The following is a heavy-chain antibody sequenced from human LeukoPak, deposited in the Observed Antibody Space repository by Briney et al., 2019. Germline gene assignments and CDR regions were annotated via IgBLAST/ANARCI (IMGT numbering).Heavy chain of an antibody. D-gene: IGHD3-22*01. CDR1: GGSISSYY. CDR3: ARDGDYYDSKGNWFDP. V-gene: IGHV4-59*01. CDR2: IYYSGST. J-gene: IGHJ5*02. Sequence: SEILSLTCTVSGGSISSYYWSWIRQPPGKGLEWVGYIYYSGSTNYNPSLKSRVTISVDTSKNQFSLKLSSVTAADTAVYYCARDGDYYDSKGNWFDPWGQGTLVTVSS.